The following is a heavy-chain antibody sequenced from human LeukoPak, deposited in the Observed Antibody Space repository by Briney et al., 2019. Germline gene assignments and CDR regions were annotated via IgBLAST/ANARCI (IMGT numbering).Heavy chain of an antibody. CDR1: GFTFSDYY. D-gene: IGHD3-22*01. J-gene: IGHJ4*02. Sequence: PGGSLRLSCAAPGFTFSDYYMSWIRQAPGKGLEWVSYISSSGSTIYYADSVKGRFTISRDNAKNSLYLQMNSLRAEDTAVYYCAKDPPQGSGYYMFDYWGQGTLVTVSS. CDR2: ISSSGSTI. V-gene: IGHV3-11*04. CDR3: AKDPPQGSGYYMFDY.